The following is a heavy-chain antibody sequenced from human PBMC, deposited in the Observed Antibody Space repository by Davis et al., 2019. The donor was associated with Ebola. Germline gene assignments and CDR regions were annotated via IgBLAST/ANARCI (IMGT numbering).Heavy chain of an antibody. D-gene: IGHD2-15*01. V-gene: IGHV3-21*01. CDR1: GFTFSAHS. Sequence: GGSLRLSCAASGFTFSAHSMNWVRQAPGKGLEWVSSISSSSSYIYYADSVKGRFTISRDNAKNSLYLQMNSLRAEDTAVYYCARDLHHIVVVWNAFDIWGQGTMVTVSS. J-gene: IGHJ3*02. CDR3: ARDLHHIVVVWNAFDI. CDR2: ISSSSSYI.